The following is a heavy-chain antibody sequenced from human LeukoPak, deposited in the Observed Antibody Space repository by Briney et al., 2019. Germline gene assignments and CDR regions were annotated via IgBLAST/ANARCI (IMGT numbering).Heavy chain of an antibody. V-gene: IGHV4-39*01. D-gene: IGHD6-13*01. Sequence: SETLSLTCTVSGVSIGNSNYYWAWVRQPPGKGLEWLGSIFYSGSTYYNPSLKSRVTISVDTSKNQFSLNLLSVTAADTATYYCARRGITYSSSFFAYWGQGTLVTVSS. CDR1: GVSIGNSNYY. CDR2: IFYSGST. J-gene: IGHJ4*02. CDR3: ARRGITYSSSFFAY.